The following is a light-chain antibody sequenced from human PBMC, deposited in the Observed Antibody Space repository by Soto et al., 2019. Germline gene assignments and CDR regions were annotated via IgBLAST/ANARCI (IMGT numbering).Light chain of an antibody. Sequence: DIQMTQSPSSVSASVGDSVTITCRASQDISSWLAWYQQKPGKAPNLLIYAASNLQSGVPSRLSGSGSGKEFTLTINRPQPEDIATYYCQQTNSFPRTVGQGTK. CDR2: AAS. J-gene: IGKJ1*01. V-gene: IGKV1-12*01. CDR1: QDISSW. CDR3: QQTNSFPRT.